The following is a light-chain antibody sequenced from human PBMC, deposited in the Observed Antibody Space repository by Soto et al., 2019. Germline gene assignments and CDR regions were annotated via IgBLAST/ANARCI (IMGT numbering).Light chain of an antibody. CDR3: YSAADNNEV. V-gene: IGLV3-27*01. CDR1: VLAKKY. Sequence: SYALTQPSSVSVSPGQTARITCSGDVLAKKYARWFQQKPGQAPVLVIYKDSERPSGIPERFSGSSSGTTVTLTISGAQVEDEADYYCYSAADNNEVFGGGTKLTVL. J-gene: IGLJ3*02. CDR2: KDS.